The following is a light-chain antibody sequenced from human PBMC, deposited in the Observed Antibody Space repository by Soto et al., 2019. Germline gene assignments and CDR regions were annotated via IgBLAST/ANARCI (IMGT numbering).Light chain of an antibody. CDR3: QSYDNSLRGSV. CDR2: SNT. J-gene: IGLJ2*01. CDR1: SSNIGAGYG. V-gene: IGLV1-40*01. Sequence: QSVLTQPPSVSGAPGQRVTISCTGSSSNIGAGYGVHWYQKLPETAPKLLIYSNTNRPSGVPDRFSGSKSGTSASLAITGLRTEDEADYYCQSYDNSLRGSVFGGGTKLTVL.